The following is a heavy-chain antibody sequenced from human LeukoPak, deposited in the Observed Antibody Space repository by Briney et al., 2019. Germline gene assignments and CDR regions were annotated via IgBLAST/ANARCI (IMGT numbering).Heavy chain of an antibody. D-gene: IGHD3-10*01. J-gene: IGHJ5*02. CDR3: ARDRGYYGSGSFGFNWLDP. CDR2: INHSGST. Sequence: SETLSLTCAVYGGSFSGYYWSWIRQPPGKGLEWIGEINHSGSTNYNPSLKSRVTISVDTSKNQFSLKLSSVTAADTAVYYCARDRGYYGSGSFGFNWLDPWGQGTLVTVSS. V-gene: IGHV4-34*01. CDR1: GGSFSGYY.